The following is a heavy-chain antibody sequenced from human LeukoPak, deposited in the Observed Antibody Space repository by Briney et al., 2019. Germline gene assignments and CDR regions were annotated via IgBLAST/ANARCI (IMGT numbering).Heavy chain of an antibody. CDR3: ARSGRIQLWLPLDY. CDR1: GGSFSGYY. Sequence: SSETLSLTCAVYGGSFSGYYWSWIRQPPGKGLEWIGEINHSGSTNYNPSLKSRVTISVDTSKNQFSLKLSSVTAADTAVYYCARSGRIQLWLPLDYWGQGTLVTVSS. J-gene: IGHJ4*02. CDR2: INHSGST. D-gene: IGHD5-18*01. V-gene: IGHV4-34*01.